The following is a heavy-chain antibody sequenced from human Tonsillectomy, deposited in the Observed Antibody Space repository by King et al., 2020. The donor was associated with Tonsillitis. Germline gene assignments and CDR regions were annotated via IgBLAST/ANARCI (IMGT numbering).Heavy chain of an antibody. V-gene: IGHV4-39*01. D-gene: IGHD7-27*01. CDR1: GGSISSSSYY. Sequence: QMQLQESGPGLVKPSETLSLTCTVSGGSISSSSYYWGWIRQPPGKGLEWIGSIYYSWSTYYNPSLKGRVTISVDTSKNQFFLKLSSVTAADAAVYYCAWGNYYYGMDVWGQGTTVTVSS. CDR2: IYYSWST. CDR3: AWGNYYYGMDV. J-gene: IGHJ6*02.